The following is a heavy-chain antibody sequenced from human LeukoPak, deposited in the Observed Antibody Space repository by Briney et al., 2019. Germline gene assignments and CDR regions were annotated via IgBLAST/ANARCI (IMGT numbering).Heavy chain of an antibody. CDR3: ARRRSPSNGDWFDP. CDR2: IYWNDGK. J-gene: IGHJ5*02. V-gene: IGHV2-5*01. CDR1: GFSLSTSGVA. D-gene: IGHD4-17*01. Sequence: SGPTLVNPTQTLTLTCTFSGFSLSTSGVAVGWFRQPPGGALEWLAVIYWNDGKYYSPSLQSRLTIAKDTSKNQVVLTMTNMDPVDTATFYCARRRSPSNGDWFDPWGQGTLVTASS.